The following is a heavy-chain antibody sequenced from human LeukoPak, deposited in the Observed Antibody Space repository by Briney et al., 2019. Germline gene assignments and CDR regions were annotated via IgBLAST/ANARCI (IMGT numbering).Heavy chain of an antibody. J-gene: IGHJ2*01. Sequence: GGSLRLSCAASGFTFSSYDMHWVRQATGKGLEWVSAIGTAGDPYYPGSVKGRFTISREKAKNSLYLQMNSLRAGNTAVYYCARGSRAVAGSYEYFDLWGRGTLVTVSS. V-gene: IGHV3-13*05. CDR1: GFTFSSYD. CDR2: IGTAGDP. D-gene: IGHD6-19*01. CDR3: ARGSRAVAGSYEYFDL.